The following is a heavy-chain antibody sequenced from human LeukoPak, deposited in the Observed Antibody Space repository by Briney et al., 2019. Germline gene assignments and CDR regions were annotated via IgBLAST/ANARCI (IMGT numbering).Heavy chain of an antibody. J-gene: IGHJ4*02. Sequence: ASEKVSCKASGYTFTDYSMHWVQQAPGKGLEWMGRVDPKYGETIYAEKFQGRVTITADTSTATAYMELSSLRSEDTALYYCATTYDFWSAPFDYWGQGTLVTVSS. D-gene: IGHD3-3*01. CDR1: GYTFTDYS. V-gene: IGHV1-69-2*01. CDR2: VDPKYGET. CDR3: ATTYDFWSAPFDY.